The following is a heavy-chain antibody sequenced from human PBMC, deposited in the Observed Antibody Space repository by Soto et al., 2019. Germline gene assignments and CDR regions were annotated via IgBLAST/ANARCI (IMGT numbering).Heavy chain of an antibody. CDR2: IYYSGST. V-gene: IGHV4-31*03. D-gene: IGHD3-22*01. Sequence: QVQLQESGPGLVKPSQTLSLTCTVSGGSISSGGYYWSWIRQHPGKGLEWIGYIYYSGSTYYNPSLKSRVTISVDTSKNQFFLKLSSVTAADTAVYYCARRGHSRGAFDIWGQGTMVTVSS. CDR3: ARRGHSRGAFDI. J-gene: IGHJ3*02. CDR1: GGSISSGGYY.